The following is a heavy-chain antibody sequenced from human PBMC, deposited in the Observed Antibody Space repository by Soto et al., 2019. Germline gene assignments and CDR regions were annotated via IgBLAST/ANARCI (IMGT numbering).Heavy chain of an antibody. V-gene: IGHV3-30*18. D-gene: IGHD3-10*01. CDR2: ISYDGSNK. J-gene: IGHJ6*02. CDR1: GFTFSSYG. Sequence: PGGSLRLSCAASGFTFSSYGMHWVRQAPGKWLEWVAVISYDGSNKYYADSVKGRFTISRDNSKNTLYLQMNSLRAEDTAVYYCAKVGQWFGELGGEYYYGMDVWGQGXTVTVYS. CDR3: AKVGQWFGELGGEYYYGMDV.